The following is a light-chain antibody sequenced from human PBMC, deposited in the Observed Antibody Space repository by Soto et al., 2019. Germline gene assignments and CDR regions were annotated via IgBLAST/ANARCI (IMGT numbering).Light chain of an antibody. CDR3: NSYTTRGAVV. J-gene: IGLJ3*02. CDR1: SSDVGGYNF. Sequence: QSVLTQPASVSGSPGQSITISCTGTSSDVGGYNFVSWYQQHPGNAPKLIIYDVTSRPSGVSNRFSGSKSGNAASLTISGLQAEDEALYYCNSYTTRGAVVFGGGTKLTVL. V-gene: IGLV2-14*03. CDR2: DVT.